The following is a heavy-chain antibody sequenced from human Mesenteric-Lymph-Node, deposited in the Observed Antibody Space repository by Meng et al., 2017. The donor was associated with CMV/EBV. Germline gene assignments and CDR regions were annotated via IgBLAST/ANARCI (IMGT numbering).Heavy chain of an antibody. CDR2: VYPGDSET. CDR1: GYPFNNYW. V-gene: IGHV5-51*01. D-gene: IGHD1-26*01. Sequence: GGSLRLSCRGSGYPFNNYWIGWVRQMPGKGLEWMGIVYPGDSETRYSPSFQGQVTISADKSISTAYLQWSSLKASDTAMYYCARIYSGSYRVFDYWGQGTLVTVSS. CDR3: ARIYSGSYRVFDY. J-gene: IGHJ4*02.